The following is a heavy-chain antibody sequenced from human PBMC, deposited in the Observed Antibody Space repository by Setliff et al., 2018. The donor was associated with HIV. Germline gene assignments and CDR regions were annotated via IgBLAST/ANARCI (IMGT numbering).Heavy chain of an antibody. CDR3: ARDVSPIVVVTAPDY. V-gene: IGHV3-7*01. D-gene: IGHD2-21*02. Sequence: GGSLRLSCEASGFTFSTYWMSWVRQAPGKGLEWVANIKKDGSEKFYVDSVKGRFTISRDNAKNSLSLQMNSLRAEDTAVYYCARDVSPIVVVTAPDYWGQGTLVTVSS. J-gene: IGHJ4*02. CDR1: GFTFSTYW. CDR2: IKKDGSEK.